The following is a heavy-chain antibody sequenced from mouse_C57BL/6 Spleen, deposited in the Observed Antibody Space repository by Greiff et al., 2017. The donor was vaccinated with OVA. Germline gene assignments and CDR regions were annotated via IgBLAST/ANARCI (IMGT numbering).Heavy chain of an antibody. CDR2: IDPSDSYT. V-gene: IGHV1-69*01. D-gene: IGHD4-1*01. CDR3: ARSGWDNFDY. J-gene: IGHJ2*01. CDR1: GYTFTSYW. Sequence: VQLKQPGAELVMPGASVKLSCKASGYTFTSYWMHWVKQRPGQGLEWIGEIDPSDSYTNYNQKFKGKSTLTVDKSSSTAYMQLSSLTSEDSAVYYCARSGWDNFDYWGQGTTLTVSS.